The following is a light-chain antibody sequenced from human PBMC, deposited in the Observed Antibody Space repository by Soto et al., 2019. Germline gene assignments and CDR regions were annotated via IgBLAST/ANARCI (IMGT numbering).Light chain of an antibody. V-gene: IGLV2-8*01. CDR3: TSYAGGNNV. Sequence: SALTQPPSASGSPGQSVTISGTGNSSYVGGYNYVSWYQQHPGKVPKIMVYEVNKRPSGAPDRFSGSKSGNPASQTVSRLHAEDEADYYCTSYAGGNNVFGTGTKLTVL. CDR1: SSYVGGYNY. CDR2: EVN. J-gene: IGLJ1*01.